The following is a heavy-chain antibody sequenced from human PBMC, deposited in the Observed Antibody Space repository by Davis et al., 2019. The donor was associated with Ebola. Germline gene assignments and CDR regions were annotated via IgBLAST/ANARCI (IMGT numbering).Heavy chain of an antibody. D-gene: IGHD6-19*01. CDR2: IWYDGSNK. V-gene: IGHV3-33*06. CDR1: GFTFSSYW. CDR3: AKDRGSGWYADY. Sequence: GESLKISCAASGFTFSSYWMSWVRQAPGKGLEWVAVIWYDGSNKYYADSVKGRFTISRDNSKNTLYLQMNSLRAEDTAVYYCAKDRGSGWYADYWGQGTLVTVSS. J-gene: IGHJ4*02.